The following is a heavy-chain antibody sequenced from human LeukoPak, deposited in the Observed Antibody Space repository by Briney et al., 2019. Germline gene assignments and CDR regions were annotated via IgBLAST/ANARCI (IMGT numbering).Heavy chain of an antibody. Sequence: GSLRLTCTASGFTFGDYAMSWVRQAPGKGLERVGFIRSKAYGGTTEYAASVKGRFTISRDDSKSIAYLQMNSLTTEDTAVYYCTRGRGYSGYDYVYWGQGTLVTVSS. CDR1: GFTFGDYA. CDR2: IRSKAYGGTT. D-gene: IGHD5-12*01. CDR3: TRGRGYSGYDYVY. J-gene: IGHJ4*02. V-gene: IGHV3-49*04.